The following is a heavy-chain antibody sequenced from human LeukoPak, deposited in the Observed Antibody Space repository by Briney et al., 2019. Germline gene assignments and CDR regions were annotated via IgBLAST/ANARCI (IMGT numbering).Heavy chain of an antibody. D-gene: IGHD2-2*01. CDR3: ARVYCSSTSCYSPTYYFDY. J-gene: IGHJ4*02. V-gene: IGHV4-39*07. CDR2: IYYSGTT. Sequence: SETLSLTCTVSGGSISSSSYYWSWIRQPPGKGLERIGSIYYSGTTYYNPSLKSRVTISVDTSKNQFSLKLSSVTAADTAVYYCARVYCSSTSCYSPTYYFDYWGQGTLVTVSS. CDR1: GGSISSSSYY.